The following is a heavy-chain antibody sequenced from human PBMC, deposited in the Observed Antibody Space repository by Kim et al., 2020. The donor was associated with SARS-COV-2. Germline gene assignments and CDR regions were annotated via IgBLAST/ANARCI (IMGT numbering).Heavy chain of an antibody. CDR3: ARHRLILVAGQNWLDP. D-gene: IGHD6-19*01. Sequence: SETLSLTCIVSGGSVSNSGYHWGWFRQPPGKGLEWIGTIYYGGNTYYNPSLKSRLTISIDTSKNRFSLDLNSVTAADTAVYFCARHRLILVAGQNWLDPWGQGTLVTVSA. CDR2: IYYGGNT. J-gene: IGHJ5*02. CDR1: GGSVSNSGYH. V-gene: IGHV4-39*01.